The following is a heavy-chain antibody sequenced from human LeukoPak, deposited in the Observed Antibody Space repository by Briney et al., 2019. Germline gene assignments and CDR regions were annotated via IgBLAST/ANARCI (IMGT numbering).Heavy chain of an antibody. CDR1: GFSFSSYA. CDR2: ISSRSDGT. J-gene: IGHJ3*02. CDR3: VRDRRFPDDVFDI. V-gene: IGHV3-23*01. Sequence: GGSLRLSCAASGFSFSSYAMSWVRQAPGKGLEWVSAISSRSDGTWNVDSVRGPFTISRDNSKNTLYLQMNSLRAEDTALYYCVRDRRFPDDVFDIWGQGTMVTVSS. D-gene: IGHD2-21*01.